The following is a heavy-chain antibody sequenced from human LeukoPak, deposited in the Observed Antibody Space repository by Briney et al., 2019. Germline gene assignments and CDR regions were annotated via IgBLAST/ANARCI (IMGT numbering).Heavy chain of an antibody. CDR1: GYTFTSYG. CDR2: ISAYNGNT. V-gene: IGHV1-18*01. D-gene: IGHD5-18*01. CDR3: AREDTAMVTPIH. Sequence: ASVKVSCKASGYTFTSYGISWMRQAPGQGLEWMGWISAYNGNTNYAQKLQGRVTMTTDTSTSTAYMELRSLRSDDTAVYYCAREDTAMVTPIHWGQGTLVTVSS. J-gene: IGHJ4*02.